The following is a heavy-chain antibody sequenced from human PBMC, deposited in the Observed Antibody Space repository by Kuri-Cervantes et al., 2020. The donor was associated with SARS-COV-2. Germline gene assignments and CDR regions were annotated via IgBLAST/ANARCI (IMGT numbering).Heavy chain of an antibody. CDR2: IYSGGST. CDR3: ARVPRRHSYGSFDP. CDR1: GFTVSSNY. D-gene: IGHD5-18*01. Sequence: GESLKISCAASGFTVSSNYMSWVRQAPGKGLEWVSVIYSGGSTYYADSVKGRFTISRDNAKNSLYLQMNSLRAEDTAVSYCARVPRRHSYGSFDPWGQGTLVTVSS. J-gene: IGHJ5*02. V-gene: IGHV3-66*01.